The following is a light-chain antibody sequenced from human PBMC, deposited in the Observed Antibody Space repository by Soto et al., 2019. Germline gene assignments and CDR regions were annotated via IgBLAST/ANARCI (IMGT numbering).Light chain of an antibody. Sequence: QLVLTQSPSASASLGASVKLTCTLSSGHSSYAIAWHQQQPEKGPRYLMTINSDGSHSKGDGIPDRFSGSSSGAERYLTISSLQSEDEADYYCQTWGTGTWVFGGGTKLTVL. J-gene: IGLJ3*02. CDR1: SGHSSYA. CDR3: QTWGTGTWV. CDR2: INSDGSH. V-gene: IGLV4-69*01.